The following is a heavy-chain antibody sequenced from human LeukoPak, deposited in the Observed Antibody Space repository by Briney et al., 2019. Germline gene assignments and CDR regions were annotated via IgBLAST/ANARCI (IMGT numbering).Heavy chain of an antibody. CDR2: ISAYNGNT. V-gene: IGHV1-18*01. Sequence: ASVKVSCKASGYIXTSYGISWVRQAPGQGLEWMGWISAYNGNTNYAQRLQGRVTMTTDTSTRTAYMELRSLRPDDTAVYYCARVLTGDASNIWGQGTMVTVSS. D-gene: IGHD3-10*01. CDR1: GYIXTSYG. CDR3: ARVLTGDASNI. J-gene: IGHJ3*02.